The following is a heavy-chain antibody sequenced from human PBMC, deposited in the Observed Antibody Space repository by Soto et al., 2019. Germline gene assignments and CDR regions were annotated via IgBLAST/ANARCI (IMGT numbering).Heavy chain of an antibody. CDR2: IRSKANSYAT. Sequence: PGGSLRLSCAASGFTFSGSAMHWVRQASGKGLEWVGRIRSKANSYATAYAASVKGRFTISRDDSKNTAYLQMNSLKTEDTAVYYCTRHPLYEAPGYWGQGTLVTVSS. V-gene: IGHV3-73*01. CDR3: TRHPLYEAPGY. J-gene: IGHJ4*02. CDR1: GFTFSGSA. D-gene: IGHD2-8*01.